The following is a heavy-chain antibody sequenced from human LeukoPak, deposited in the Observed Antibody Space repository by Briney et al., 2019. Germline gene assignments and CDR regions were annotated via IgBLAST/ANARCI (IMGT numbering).Heavy chain of an antibody. CDR2: ISGSGGGT. V-gene: IGHV3-23*01. CDR3: AKGGDGYNYGSYFDY. Sequence: GGSLRLSCAASGFTFSTYAMSWVRQAAGKGLEWVSLISGSGGGTYYADSVKGRFTISRDNSKNTLYLQMNSLRAEDTAVYYCAKGGDGYNYGSYFDYWGQGTLVTVSS. CDR1: GFTFSTYA. D-gene: IGHD5-24*01. J-gene: IGHJ4*02.